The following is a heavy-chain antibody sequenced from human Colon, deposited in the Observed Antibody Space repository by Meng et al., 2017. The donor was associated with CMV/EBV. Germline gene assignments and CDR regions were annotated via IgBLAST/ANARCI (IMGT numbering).Heavy chain of an antibody. CDR1: GFPFTSYS. Sequence: ASVKVSCKASGFPFTSYSFTWVRQAPGQGLEWLGWISAYNGNTNYAQIVQGRATMTTDPSTTTAYMELRNLRSDDTAVYYCARLNGGNSGDWFDPWGQGTLVTVSS. J-gene: IGHJ5*02. CDR2: ISAYNGNT. D-gene: IGHD4-23*01. V-gene: IGHV1-18*04. CDR3: ARLNGGNSGDWFDP.